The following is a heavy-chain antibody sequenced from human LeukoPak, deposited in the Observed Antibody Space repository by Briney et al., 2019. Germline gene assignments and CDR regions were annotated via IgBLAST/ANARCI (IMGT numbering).Heavy chain of an antibody. V-gene: IGHV1-2*02. CDR3: ARDEGSSWYGDFDY. CDR1: GYSFTAYY. D-gene: IGHD6-13*01. Sequence: ASVKVSCKASGYSFTAYYMHWVRQAPGQGLEWMGWINPNSGGTNYAQKFQGRVTMTRDTSISTAYMELSSLRSDDTAVYYCARDEGSSWYGDFDYWGQGTLVTVSS. CDR2: INPNSGGT. J-gene: IGHJ4*02.